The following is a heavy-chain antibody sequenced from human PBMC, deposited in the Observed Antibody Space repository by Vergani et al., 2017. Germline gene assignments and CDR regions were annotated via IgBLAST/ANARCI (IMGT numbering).Heavy chain of an antibody. Sequence: EVQLLESGGGLVQPGGSLRLSCAASGFTFSSYAMSWVRQAPGKGLEWVSASSGSGGSTYYADSVKGPFTISRDNSKNTLYLQMNSLTAEYSAVYYCVKGKPFDYWGQGTLVTVSS. CDR2: SSGSGGST. J-gene: IGHJ4*02. CDR3: VKGKPFDY. V-gene: IGHV3-23*01. CDR1: GFTFSSYA.